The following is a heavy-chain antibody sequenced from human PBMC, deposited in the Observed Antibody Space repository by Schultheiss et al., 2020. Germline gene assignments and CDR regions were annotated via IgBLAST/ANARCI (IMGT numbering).Heavy chain of an antibody. CDR2: LGRRGDT. CDR1: GFTFGDYD. V-gene: IGHV3-13*01. Sequence: GGSLRLSCAAAGFTFGDYDMHWLRQVPGKGLEWVSLLGRRGDTHYSGSVEGRFTVSRDGAKKSSFLQMNNLRDGDTAVYYCARDPSGRGLDVWGQGTTVTVSS. J-gene: IGHJ6*02. D-gene: IGHD6-19*01. CDR3: ARDPSGRGLDV.